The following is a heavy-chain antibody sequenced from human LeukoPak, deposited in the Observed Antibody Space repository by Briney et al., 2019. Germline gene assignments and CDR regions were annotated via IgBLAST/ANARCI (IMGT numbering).Heavy chain of an antibody. Sequence: PSETLSLTCAVYGGSFSGYYWSWIRQPPGKGLEWIGEINHSGSTNYNPSLKSRVTISVDTSKNQFSLKLSSVTAADTAVYYCARRRPQFVVVVAATSAGFDPWGQGTLVTVSS. V-gene: IGHV4-34*01. J-gene: IGHJ5*02. CDR2: INHSGST. CDR1: GGSFSGYY. D-gene: IGHD2-15*01. CDR3: ARRRPQFVVVVAATSAGFDP.